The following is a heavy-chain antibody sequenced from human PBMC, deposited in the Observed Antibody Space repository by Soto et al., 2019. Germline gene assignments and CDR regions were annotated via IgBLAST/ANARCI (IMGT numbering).Heavy chain of an antibody. CDR2: IKSKTDGGTT. CDR3: TTGPTIFGVVIPFPLTRTDY. V-gene: IGHV3-15*07. CDR1: GFTFSNAW. Sequence: GGSLRLSCAASGFTFSNAWMNWVRQAPGKGLEWVGRIKSKTDGGTTDYAAPVKGRFTISRDDSKNTLYLQMNSLKTEDTAVYYCTTGPTIFGVVIPFPLTRTDYWGQGTLVTVSS. D-gene: IGHD3-3*01. J-gene: IGHJ4*02.